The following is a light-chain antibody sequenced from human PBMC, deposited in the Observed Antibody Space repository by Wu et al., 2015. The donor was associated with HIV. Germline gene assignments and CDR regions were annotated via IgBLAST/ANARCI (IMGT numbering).Light chain of an antibody. CDR1: QSVSSY. V-gene: IGKV3-11*01. CDR2: DAS. Sequence: EIVLTQSPATLSLSPGERATLSCRASQSVSSYLAWYQQKPGQAPRLLIYDASNRATGIPARFSGSGSGTDFTLTISSLEPEDFAVYYCQQRSNWPPLTFGGGTKVGDQT. J-gene: IGKJ4*01. CDR3: QQRSNWPPLT.